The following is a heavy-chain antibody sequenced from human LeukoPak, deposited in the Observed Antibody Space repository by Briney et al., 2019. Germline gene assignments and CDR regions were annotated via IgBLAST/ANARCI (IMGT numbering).Heavy chain of an antibody. CDR1: GFTFSGSA. Sequence: GGSLRLSCAASGFTFSGSAMHWVRQASGKGREWVGRIRSKANSYATAYAASVKGRFTISRDDSKNTAYLQMNSLKTEDTAVYYCTMNYYDSSGYYTGGFDYWGQGTLVTVSS. CDR2: IRSKANSYAT. J-gene: IGHJ4*02. D-gene: IGHD3-22*01. CDR3: TMNYYDSSGYYTGGFDY. V-gene: IGHV3-73*01.